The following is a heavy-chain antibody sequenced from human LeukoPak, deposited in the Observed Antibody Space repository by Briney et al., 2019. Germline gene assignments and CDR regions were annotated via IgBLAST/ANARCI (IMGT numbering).Heavy chain of an antibody. CDR2: ISSRGGTI. CDR1: GFTFSSYI. J-gene: IGHJ4*02. CDR3: ARQEWLQLNFLDY. D-gene: IGHD5-24*01. V-gene: IGHV3-48*01. Sequence: PGGSLRLSCAASGFTFSSYIMNWVRQPPGKGLEWVSYISSRGGTIYYADSVKGRFTISRDNAKNSLYLQMNSLRAEDTAVYYCARQEWLQLNFLDYWGQGALVTVSS.